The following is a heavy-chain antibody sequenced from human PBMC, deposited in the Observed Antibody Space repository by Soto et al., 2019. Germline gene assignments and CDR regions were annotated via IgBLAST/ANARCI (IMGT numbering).Heavy chain of an antibody. D-gene: IGHD3-22*01. V-gene: IGHV5-51*01. J-gene: IGHJ6*02. CDR3: ARTYYYDSSGYYYYYYGMDV. CDR2: IYPGDSDT. CDR1: GYSFTSYW. Sequence: PGESLKISCKGSGYSFTSYWIGWVRQMPGKGLEWMGIIYPGDSDTRYSPSFQGQVTISADKSISTAYLQWSSLKASDTAMYYCARTYYYDSSGYYYYYYGMDVCGQGPTVTVSS.